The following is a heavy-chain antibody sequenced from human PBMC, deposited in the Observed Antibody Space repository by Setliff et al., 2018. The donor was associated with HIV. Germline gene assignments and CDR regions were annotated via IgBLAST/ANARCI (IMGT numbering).Heavy chain of an antibody. CDR1: GYTFTSYA. CDR3: VRLTADRTNYYYYMDV. CDR2: INAGNGNT. J-gene: IGHJ6*03. D-gene: IGHD2-8*01. V-gene: IGHV1-3*01. Sequence: ASVKVSCKASGYTFTSYAMHWVRQAPGQRLEWMGWINAGNGNTKYSQKFRGRVTMTTDISTNTAYMEVRSLSFDDTAVYYCVRLTADRTNYYYYMDVWGKGTTVTVSS.